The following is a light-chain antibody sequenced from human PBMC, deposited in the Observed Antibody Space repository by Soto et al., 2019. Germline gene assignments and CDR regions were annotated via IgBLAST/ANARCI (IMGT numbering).Light chain of an antibody. J-gene: IGLJ1*01. CDR1: SSDVGGYNY. Sequence: QSVLTQPASVSGSPGQPITISCTGTSSDVGGYNYVSWYRRHPDKAPKLMIFDVNNRPSGVSNRFSGSKSDNTASLIISGLQAEDEADYYCSSYRTSSTWVFGTGTKVTVL. V-gene: IGLV2-14*01. CDR2: DVN. CDR3: SSYRTSSTWV.